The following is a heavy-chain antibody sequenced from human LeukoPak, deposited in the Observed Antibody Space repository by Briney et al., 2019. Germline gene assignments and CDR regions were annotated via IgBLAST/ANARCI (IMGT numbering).Heavy chain of an antibody. V-gene: IGHV4-34*01. D-gene: IGHD1-26*01. J-gene: IGHJ3*02. CDR3: ARDKWEPRYAFDI. CDR1: GWTFSGYY. CDR2: INHSGST. Sequence: SETLSLTCAGYGWTFSGYYWSWIRQPPGKGLEWMGEINHSGSTNYNPSLKSRVTISVDKSKTQFSLKLSSVTAADTAVYYCARDKWEPRYAFDIWGQGTMVTVSS.